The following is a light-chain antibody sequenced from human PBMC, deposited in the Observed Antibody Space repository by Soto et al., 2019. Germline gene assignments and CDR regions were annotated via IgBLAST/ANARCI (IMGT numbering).Light chain of an antibody. Sequence: QSVLTQPPSASGSPGQSVTISCTGTSSDVGGYNYVSWYQQHPGKAPKLMIYEVSKRPSGVPDRFSGSKSGNTASLTVSGLQAEDEADYYCSSYAGSKYVFGPGTKFTVL. CDR2: EVS. CDR3: SSYAGSKYV. V-gene: IGLV2-8*01. CDR1: SSDVGGYNY. J-gene: IGLJ1*01.